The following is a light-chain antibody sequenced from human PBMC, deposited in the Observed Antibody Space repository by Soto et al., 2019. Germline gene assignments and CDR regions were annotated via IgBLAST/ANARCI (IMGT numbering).Light chain of an antibody. CDR2: AAS. J-gene: IGKJ1*01. V-gene: IGKV1-12*01. CDR1: QGIRSS. CDR3: QQANSFPWT. Sequence: DIQMTQSPSSVSASVGDRVTITCRASQGIRSSLAWYEQKPGKAPRLLINAASSLQSGVPSRFSGSGSGTDFTLTISSLQAEDLATYYCQQANSFPWTFGQGTKVEIK.